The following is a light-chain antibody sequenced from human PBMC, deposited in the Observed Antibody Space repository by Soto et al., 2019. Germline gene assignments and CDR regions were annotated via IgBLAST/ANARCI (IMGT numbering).Light chain of an antibody. V-gene: IGLV1-40*01. CDR3: QSFDHTLSAWV. CDR1: SSDIGATDD. CDR2: DTS. Sequence: QAVVTQPPSVSGAPGQRVTISCTGSSSDIGATDDIHWYQQLPGTAPRLLIYDTSHRPSGVPDRFSGSKSGTSASLAVTGLQAEDEAYYYCQSFDHTLSAWVFGGGTKLTVL. J-gene: IGLJ3*02.